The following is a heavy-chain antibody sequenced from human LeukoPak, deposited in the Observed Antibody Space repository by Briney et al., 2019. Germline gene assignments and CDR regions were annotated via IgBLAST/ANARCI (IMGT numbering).Heavy chain of an antibody. V-gene: IGHV4-59*08. Sequence: SETLSLTCTVSGGSISSYYWSWIRQPPGKGLEWIGYIYYSGSTNYNPSLKSRVTISVDTSKNQFSLKLSSVTAADTAVYYCARAPPLFGVVPGYYYYMDVWGKGTTVTVSS. CDR3: ARAPPLFGVVPGYYYYMDV. CDR2: IYYSGST. D-gene: IGHD3-3*01. CDR1: GGSISSYY. J-gene: IGHJ6*03.